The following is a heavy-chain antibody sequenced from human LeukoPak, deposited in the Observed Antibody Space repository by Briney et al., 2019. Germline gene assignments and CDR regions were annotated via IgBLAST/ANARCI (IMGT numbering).Heavy chain of an antibody. Sequence: GGSLRLSCAASGFTVSSNFLSWVRQPPGKGLEWVSDIYSGGSTYYADSVKGRFTISRDNSKNTLYLQMNSLRAEDTAVYYCARVRYSGYDLNSDDAFDIWGQGTMVTVSS. V-gene: IGHV3-53*01. CDR2: IYSGGST. CDR3: ARVRYSGYDLNSDDAFDI. J-gene: IGHJ3*02. D-gene: IGHD5-12*01. CDR1: GFTVSSNF.